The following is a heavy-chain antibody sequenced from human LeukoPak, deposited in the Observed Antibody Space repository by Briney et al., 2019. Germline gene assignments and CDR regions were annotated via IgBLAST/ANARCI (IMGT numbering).Heavy chain of an antibody. V-gene: IGHV1-46*01. Sequence: GASVKVSCKASGYTFTSYHMHWVRQAPGQGLEWMGMINPSGGSTSYAQEFQGRVTMTRDTSTSTLYMELSSLRSEDTAVYYCARDKVGPADVWGQGTLVTVSS. J-gene: IGHJ4*02. CDR1: GYTFTSYH. CDR3: ARDKVGPADV. CDR2: INPSGGST. D-gene: IGHD1-26*01.